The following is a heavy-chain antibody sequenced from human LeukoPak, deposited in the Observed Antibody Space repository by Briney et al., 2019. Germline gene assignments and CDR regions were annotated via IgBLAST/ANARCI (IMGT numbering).Heavy chain of an antibody. Sequence: GASVKVSCKASGYTFTGYYMHWVRQAPGQGLEWMGWINPNSGGTNYAQKFQGWVTMTRDTSISTAYMELSRLRSDDTAVYYCARAIRDSSGYYWPYYYYGMDVWGQGTTVTVSS. J-gene: IGHJ6*02. V-gene: IGHV1-2*04. CDR3: ARAIRDSSGYYWPYYYYGMDV. D-gene: IGHD3-22*01. CDR2: INPNSGGT. CDR1: GYTFTGYY.